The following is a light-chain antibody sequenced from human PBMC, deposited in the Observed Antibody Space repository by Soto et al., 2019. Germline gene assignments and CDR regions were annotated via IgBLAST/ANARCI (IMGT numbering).Light chain of an antibody. CDR1: QIIRSTF. J-gene: IGKJ1*01. CDR2: GVS. V-gene: IGKV3-20*01. CDR3: QQYDGSPET. Sequence: EIVLTQSPGTLSLSPGERATLSCRASQIIRSTFLAWYQQKPGQAPRLLIHGVSNRATGIPDRFSGSGSGTDFTLIISRLEPEDFAVYYCQQYDGSPETFGPGTKVEIK.